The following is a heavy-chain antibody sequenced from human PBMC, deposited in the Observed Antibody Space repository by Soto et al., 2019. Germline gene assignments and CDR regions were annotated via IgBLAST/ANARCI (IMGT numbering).Heavy chain of an antibody. CDR2: INPIYGNT. V-gene: IGHV1-3*01. Sequence: ASVKVSCKASGYTFTTYTLLWVRQAPGQRLEWMAGINPIYGNTKYSQKFQGRVTITTDESTSTAYMEMSSLRSEDTAVYYCARVVITFGGVIHSLYYYYGMDVWGQGTTVTVSS. J-gene: IGHJ6*02. D-gene: IGHD3-16*02. CDR3: ARVVITFGGVIHSLYYYYGMDV. CDR1: GYTFTTYT.